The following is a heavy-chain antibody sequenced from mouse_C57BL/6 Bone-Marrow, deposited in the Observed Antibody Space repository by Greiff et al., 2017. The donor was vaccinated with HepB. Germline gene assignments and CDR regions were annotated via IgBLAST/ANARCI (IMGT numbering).Heavy chain of an antibody. D-gene: IGHD2-12*01. Sequence: EVQLVESGAELVRPGASVKLSCTASGFNIKDDYMHWVKQSPEQGLEWIGWIDPENGDTEYASKFQGKATITADTSSNTAYLQLSSLTSEDTAVYYCTGETTFFDYWGQGTTLTVSS. CDR1: GFNIKDDY. CDR3: TGETTFFDY. J-gene: IGHJ2*01. CDR2: IDPENGDT. V-gene: IGHV14-4*01.